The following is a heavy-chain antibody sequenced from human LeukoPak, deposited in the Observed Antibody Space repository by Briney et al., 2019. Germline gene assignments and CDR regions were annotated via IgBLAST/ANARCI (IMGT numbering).Heavy chain of an antibody. Sequence: SETLSLTCTVSGDSISGYYWSWIRQPAGKGLEWIGRIYASGTTNYNPSLKSRVTMSVDTSKNQFSLKLSSVTAADMAVYYCARLGGSEYNWFDPWGQGTLVTVSS. CDR2: IYASGTT. D-gene: IGHD2-15*01. V-gene: IGHV4-4*07. CDR3: ARLGGSEYNWFDP. J-gene: IGHJ5*02. CDR1: GDSISGYY.